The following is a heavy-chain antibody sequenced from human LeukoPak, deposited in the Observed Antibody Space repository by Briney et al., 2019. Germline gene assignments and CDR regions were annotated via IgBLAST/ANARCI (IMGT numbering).Heavy chain of an antibody. J-gene: IGHJ4*02. V-gene: IGHV3-30*04. CDR1: GFTFSSYA. CDR2: ISYDGSNK. CDR3: ARERTILRFLDY. D-gene: IGHD2-21*01. Sequence: GRSLRLSCAASGFTFSSYAMHWVRQAPGKGLEWVAVISYDGSNKYYADSVKGRFTISRDNSKNTLYLQMNSLRAEDTAVYYCARERTILRFLDYWGQGTLVTVSS.